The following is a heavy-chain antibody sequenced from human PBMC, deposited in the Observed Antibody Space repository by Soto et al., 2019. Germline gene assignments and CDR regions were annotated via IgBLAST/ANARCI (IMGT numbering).Heavy chain of an antibody. J-gene: IGHJ4*02. CDR2: IYHSGST. CDR1: GGSISSSNW. Sequence: QVQLQESGPGLVKPSGTLSLTCAVSGGSISSSNWWSWVRQPPGKGLEWIGEIYHSGSTNSNPSLQGRVTVSVDKSKHQYSLKLSSVTAAYTAVYYCARVSTVTTDFDYWGQGTLVTVSS. D-gene: IGHD4-17*01. CDR3: ARVSTVTTDFDY. V-gene: IGHV4-4*02.